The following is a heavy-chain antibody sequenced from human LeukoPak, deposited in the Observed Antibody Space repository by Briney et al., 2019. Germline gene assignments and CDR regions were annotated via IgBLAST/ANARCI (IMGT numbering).Heavy chain of an antibody. CDR2: VDPEDGEA. CDR3: ATVGDGYNSSPGDVDY. Sequence: ASVKVSCKVSGYTFTDYYMHWVQQAPGKGLEWMGLVDPEDGEAIYAEKFQGRVTITADTSTDTAYMELSSLRSEDTAVYYCATVGDGYNSSPGDVDYWGQGTLVTVSS. D-gene: IGHD5-24*01. J-gene: IGHJ4*02. CDR1: GYTFTDYY. V-gene: IGHV1-69-2*01.